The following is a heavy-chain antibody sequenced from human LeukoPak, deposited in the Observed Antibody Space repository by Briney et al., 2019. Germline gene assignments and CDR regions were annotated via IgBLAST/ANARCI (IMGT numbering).Heavy chain of an antibody. D-gene: IGHD3-3*01. V-gene: IGHV4-59*12. J-gene: IGHJ4*02. CDR1: DGSINSYY. CDR2: IYYNGNT. CDR3: ARAPYDFWSGYQTYYFDY. Sequence: PSETLSLTCSVSDGSINSYYWNWIRRPPGKGLEWIGYIYYNGNTNYSPSLKSRITMSVDTSKNQFSLNLTSVTAADTAVYYCARAPYDFWSGYQTYYFDYWGQGTLVTVSS.